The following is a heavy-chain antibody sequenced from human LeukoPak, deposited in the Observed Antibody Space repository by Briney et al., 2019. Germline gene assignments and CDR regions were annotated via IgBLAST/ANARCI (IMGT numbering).Heavy chain of an antibody. CDR3: AREARGPTVTTSYGMDV. V-gene: IGHV4-31*03. D-gene: IGHD4-17*01. Sequence: PSETLSLTCTVSGGSISSGGYSWSWIRQHPGKGLEWIGYIYYSGSTYYNPSLKSRVTISVDTSKNQFSLKLSSVTAADTAVYYCAREARGPTVTTSYGMDVWGQGTTVTVSS. CDR2: IYYSGST. CDR1: GGSISSGGYS. J-gene: IGHJ6*02.